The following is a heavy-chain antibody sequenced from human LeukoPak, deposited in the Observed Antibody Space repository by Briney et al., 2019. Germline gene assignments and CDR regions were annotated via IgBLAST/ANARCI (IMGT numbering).Heavy chain of an antibody. Sequence: PGGPLRLSCAASGFTFSSYGMHWVRQAPGKGLEWVAVISYDGSNKYYADSVKGRFTISRDNSKNTLYLQMNSLRAEDTAVYYCAKETSTVTTLSPVDYWGQGTLVTVSS. V-gene: IGHV3-30*18. D-gene: IGHD4-17*01. CDR3: AKETSTVTTLSPVDY. CDR2: ISYDGSNK. CDR1: GFTFSSYG. J-gene: IGHJ4*02.